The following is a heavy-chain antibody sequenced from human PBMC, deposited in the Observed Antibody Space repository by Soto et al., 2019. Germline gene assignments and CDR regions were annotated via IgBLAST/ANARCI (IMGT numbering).Heavy chain of an antibody. V-gene: IGHV4-59*08. Sequence: QVQLQESGPGLVKPSETLSLTCTVSGGSISSYYWSWIRQPPGKGLEWIGYIYYSGSTNYNPSLKRRVPISVDTSKNQYSLKLSSVTAADTAVYHCARRWGTTFDYWGQGTLVTVSS. D-gene: IGHD3-16*01. J-gene: IGHJ4*02. CDR2: IYYSGST. CDR3: ARRWGTTFDY. CDR1: GGSISSYY.